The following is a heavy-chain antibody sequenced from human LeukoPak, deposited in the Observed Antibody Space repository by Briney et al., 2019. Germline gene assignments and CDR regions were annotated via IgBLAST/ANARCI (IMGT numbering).Heavy chain of an antibody. CDR3: ATGSYLSAFSFDY. V-gene: IGHV3-66*01. J-gene: IGHJ4*02. CDR1: GFTFSSYA. D-gene: IGHD1-26*01. CDR2: IYSGGST. Sequence: GGSLRLSCAASGFTFSSYAMSWVRQAPGKGLEWVSVIYSGGSTYYADSVKGRFTISRDNSKNTLYLQMNSLRAEDTAVYYCATGSYLSAFSFDYWGQGTLVTVSS.